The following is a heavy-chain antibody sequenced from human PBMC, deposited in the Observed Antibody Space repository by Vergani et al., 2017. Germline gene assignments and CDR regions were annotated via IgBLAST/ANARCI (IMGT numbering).Heavy chain of an antibody. D-gene: IGHD3-9*01. CDR3: ARGVLRYFDWLPDAFDI. CDR2: IYHSGTT. CDR1: GGPISSGGYT. V-gene: IGHV4-30-2*01. J-gene: IGHJ3*02. Sequence: LKLQESGSELVKPSQTLSLTCAVSGGPISSGGYTWSWIRQPPGKGLEWIGYIYHSGTTYYNPSLKSRVTISVDRSKNQFSLKLSSVTAADTAVYYGARGVLRYFDWLPDAFDIWGQGTMVTVSS.